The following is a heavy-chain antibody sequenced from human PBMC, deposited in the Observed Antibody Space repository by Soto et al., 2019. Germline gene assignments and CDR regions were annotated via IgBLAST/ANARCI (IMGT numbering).Heavy chain of an antibody. CDR3: TRTLMSGSYYANYYYGMDV. D-gene: IGHD1-26*01. J-gene: IGHJ6*02. V-gene: IGHV3-73*01. CDR1: GFSFSGSS. Sequence: PXGCLGLSCAASGFSFSGSSVHGVRQASGKGLEWVGRIRSKANSYATAYAASVKGGFTISRDDSKNTAYLQMNSLKTEDTAVYYCTRTLMSGSYYANYYYGMDVWAQGTTVTVSS. CDR2: IRSKANSYAT.